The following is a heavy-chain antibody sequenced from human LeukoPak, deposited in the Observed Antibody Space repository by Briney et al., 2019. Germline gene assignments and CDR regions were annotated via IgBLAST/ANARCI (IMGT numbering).Heavy chain of an antibody. CDR2: SYYSGST. Sequence: SETLSLTCSVSGGTITSGRYYRTWIRQYPEKGLEWIGYSYYSGSTHFKPSLKSQSTISLDKSKNQFSLNLTSATAADTAVYYCARATYDLLTGFYLDSWGQGTLVTVSS. V-gene: IGHV4-31*01. CDR1: GGTITSGRYY. CDR3: ARATYDLLTGFYLDS. J-gene: IGHJ4*02. D-gene: IGHD3-9*01.